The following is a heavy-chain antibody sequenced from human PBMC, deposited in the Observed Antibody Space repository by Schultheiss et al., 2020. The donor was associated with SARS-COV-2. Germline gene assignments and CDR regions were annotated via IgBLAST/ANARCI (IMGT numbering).Heavy chain of an antibody. J-gene: IGHJ5*02. V-gene: IGHV3-30*03. Sequence: GGSLRLSCAASGFTFSSYGMHWVRQAPGKGLEWVAVISYDGSNKYYADSVKGRFTISRDNSKNTLYLQMNSLRAEDTAVYYCARGTSDYGDYGRSWGQGTLVTVSS. CDR1: GFTFSSYG. CDR3: ARGTSDYGDYGRS. CDR2: ISYDGSNK. D-gene: IGHD4-17*01.